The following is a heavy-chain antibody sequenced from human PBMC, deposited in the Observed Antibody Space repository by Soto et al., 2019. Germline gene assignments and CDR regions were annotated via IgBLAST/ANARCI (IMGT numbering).Heavy chain of an antibody. CDR1: GFTLSSFW. V-gene: IGHV3-74*01. CDR2: INTDGSST. J-gene: IGHJ4*02. CDR3: AKRGVDTFGLSY. D-gene: IGHD3-10*01. Sequence: EVQLVESGGGLVKPGGSLRLSCAVSGFTLSSFWMHWVRQAPGEGLVWVSRINTDGSSTSYADSVKGRFTISRDNAKNTLYLQMNSLRVEDTAMYYCAKRGVDTFGLSYWGQGTLVTVSS.